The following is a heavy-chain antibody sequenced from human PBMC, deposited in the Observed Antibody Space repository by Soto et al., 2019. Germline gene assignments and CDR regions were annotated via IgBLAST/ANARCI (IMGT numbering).Heavy chain of an antibody. Sequence: GGSLRLSCAASGFTFSSYSMNWVRQAPGKGLEWVSYISSSSNTIYYADSVKGRFTISRDNAKNSLYLQMNSLRAEDTAVYYCARDTGSSGWVDHWGQGTLVTVSS. V-gene: IGHV3-48*01. J-gene: IGHJ4*02. CDR1: GFTFSSYS. CDR3: ARDTGSSGWVDH. CDR2: ISSSSNTI. D-gene: IGHD6-19*01.